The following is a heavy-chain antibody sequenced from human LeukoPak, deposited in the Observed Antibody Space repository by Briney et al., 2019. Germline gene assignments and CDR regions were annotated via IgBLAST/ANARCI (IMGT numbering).Heavy chain of an antibody. CDR1: GYTFTGYY. CDR3: ARARGSSSWFVDQNPRRNWFDP. V-gene: IGHV1-2*02. J-gene: IGHJ5*02. Sequence: ASVKVSCKAPGYTFTGYYMHWVRQAPGQGLEWMGWINPNSGVTNYAQKFQGRVTMTRDTSISTAYMELDSLISDDTAVYYCARARGSSSWFVDQNPRRNWFDPWGQGTLVTASS. CDR2: INPNSGVT. D-gene: IGHD6-13*01.